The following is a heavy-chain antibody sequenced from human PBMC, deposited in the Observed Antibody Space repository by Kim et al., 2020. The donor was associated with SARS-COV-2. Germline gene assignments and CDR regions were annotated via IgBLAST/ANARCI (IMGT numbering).Heavy chain of an antibody. CDR3: AKLGAGAKVKSLIYYFDY. CDR1: GFTFSSYA. J-gene: IGHJ4*02. CDR2: ISGSGGST. Sequence: GWSLRLSCAASGFTFSSYAMSWVRQAPGKGLEWVSAISGSGGSTYYADSVKGRFTISRDNSKNTLYLQMNSLRAEDTAVYYCAKLGAGAKVKSLIYYFDYWGQGTLVTVSS. D-gene: IGHD3-16*01. V-gene: IGHV3-23*01.